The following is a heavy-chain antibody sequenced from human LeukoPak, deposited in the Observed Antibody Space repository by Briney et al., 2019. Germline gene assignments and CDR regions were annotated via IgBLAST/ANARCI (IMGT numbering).Heavy chain of an antibody. CDR2: ISSSSSYI. J-gene: IGHJ4*02. D-gene: IGHD1-26*01. CDR1: GFTFSSYS. CDR3: ARVSSGSYYGTDY. Sequence: PGGSLRLSCAASGFTFSSYSMNWVRQAPGKGLEWVSSISSSSSYIYYADSVKGRFTISRDNAKNSLYLQMNSLRAEDTAVYYCARVSSGSYYGTDYWGQGTLVTVSS. V-gene: IGHV3-21*01.